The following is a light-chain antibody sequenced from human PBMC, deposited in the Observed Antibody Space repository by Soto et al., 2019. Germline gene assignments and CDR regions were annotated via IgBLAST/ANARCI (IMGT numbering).Light chain of an antibody. V-gene: IGKV3-15*01. Sequence: ETVMTQSPVTLSLSPGARATVACRASQTVGDNVAWSRQQPGQPPSLLIYGASTRAPGVPARFSGSGSGTDFFISISSLQSEDFGFYYCQQYNNWPLGTFGQGTRV. CDR2: GAS. CDR3: QQYNNWPLGT. J-gene: IGKJ1*01. CDR1: QTVGDN.